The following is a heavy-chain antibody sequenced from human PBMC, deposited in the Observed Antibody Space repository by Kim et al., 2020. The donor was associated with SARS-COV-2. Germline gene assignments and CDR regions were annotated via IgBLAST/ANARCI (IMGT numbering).Heavy chain of an antibody. CDR1: GFTFETYA. J-gene: IGHJ6*01. V-gene: IGHV3-23*01. CDR2: IVGSGGST. CDR3: AKAIYCGADCYSDGLDV. D-gene: IGHD2-21*02. Sequence: GGSLRLSCGASGFTFETYAMTWVRQVAGKGLQWVSSIVGSGGSTFYADSVEGRFTISRDNFNKKMYLEMSSLRADDTATYYCAKAIYCGADCYSDGLDV.